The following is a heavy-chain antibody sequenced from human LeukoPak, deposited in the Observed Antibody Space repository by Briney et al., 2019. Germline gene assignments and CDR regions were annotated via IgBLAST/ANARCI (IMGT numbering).Heavy chain of an antibody. V-gene: IGHV3-11*05. CDR2: ISSSSSYT. Sequence: GGSLRLSCAASGFTFSDYYMSWIRQAPGKGLEWGSYISSSSSYTNYADSVKGRFTISRDNAKNSLYLQMNSLRAEDTAVYYCARVPQGGYCSGGSCKGMLYYFDYWGQGTLVTVSS. D-gene: IGHD2-15*01. CDR3: ARVPQGGYCSGGSCKGMLYYFDY. J-gene: IGHJ4*02. CDR1: GFTFSDYY.